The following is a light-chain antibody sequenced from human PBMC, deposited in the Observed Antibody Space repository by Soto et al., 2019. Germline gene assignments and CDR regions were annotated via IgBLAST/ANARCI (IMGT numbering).Light chain of an antibody. CDR3: QQYYSYPPT. CDR1: QRVNRL. J-gene: IGKJ4*01. Sequence: DIQMTQSPSTLSAAVGDRVTISCRASQRVNRLLAWYQQKPGKAPKLLIYAASTLQSGVPSRFSGSGSGTDFTLTISCLQSEDFATYYCQQYYSYPPTFGGGTKVEIK. V-gene: IGKV1-5*01. CDR2: AAS.